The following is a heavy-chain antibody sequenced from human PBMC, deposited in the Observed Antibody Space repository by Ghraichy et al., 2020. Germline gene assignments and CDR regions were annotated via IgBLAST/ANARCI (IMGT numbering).Heavy chain of an antibody. J-gene: IGHJ4*02. CDR3: ATLSIGFGEGEADY. V-gene: IGHV7-4-1*02. Sequence: ASVKVSCKASGYIFTNYVMNWVRQAPGQGLEWMGWINTQTGHPTYAQGFTGRFVFSVDASVSTAYLQISSLKAEDTAVYYCATLSIGFGEGEADYWGQGTLVTGSS. D-gene: IGHD3-10*01. CDR2: INTQTGHP. CDR1: GYIFTNYV.